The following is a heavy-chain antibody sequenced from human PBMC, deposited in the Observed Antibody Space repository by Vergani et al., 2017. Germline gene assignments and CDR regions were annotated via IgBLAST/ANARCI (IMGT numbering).Heavy chain of an antibody. CDR2: IYYSGST. D-gene: IGHD5-18*01. CDR3: AGGGGYGYYYYYMDV. J-gene: IGHJ6*03. Sequence: QVQLQESGPGLVKPSETLFLTCTVSGGSISSYYWSWIRQPPGKGLEWIGYIYYSGSTNYNPSLKSRVTISVDTSKNQFSLKLSSVTAADTAVYYCAGGGGYGYYYYYMDVWGKGTTVTVSS. V-gene: IGHV4-59*01. CDR1: GGSISSYY.